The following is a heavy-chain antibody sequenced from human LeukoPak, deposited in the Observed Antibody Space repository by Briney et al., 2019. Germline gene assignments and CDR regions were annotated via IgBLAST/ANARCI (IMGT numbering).Heavy chain of an antibody. CDR3: AKDLMITFGGVIIHPGNLDY. J-gene: IGHJ4*02. D-gene: IGHD3-16*01. CDR2: ISGSGGST. V-gene: IGHV3-23*01. Sequence: GGSLRLSCAASGFTFSSYAMSWVRQAPGKGLEWVSAISGSGGSTYYADSVKGRFTISRDNSKNTLYLQMNSLRAEDTAVYYCAKDLMITFGGVIIHPGNLDYWGQGTLVTVSS. CDR1: GFTFSSYA.